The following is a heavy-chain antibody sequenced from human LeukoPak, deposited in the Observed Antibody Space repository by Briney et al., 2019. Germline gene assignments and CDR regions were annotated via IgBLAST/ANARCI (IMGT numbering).Heavy chain of an antibody. CDR1: GFTFSIYG. CDR2: LPSHESYT. Sequence: PGGSLRLSCTASGFTFSIYGMHWVRQAPGKGLEWVAFLPSHESYTAYADSVKGRFTISRDNFKNTLYLQMNSLRSEDMAVYYCAKEEFSHSVGFDYWGQGTLVTVSS. D-gene: IGHD3-10*01. V-gene: IGHV3-30*02. CDR3: AKEEFSHSVGFDY. J-gene: IGHJ4*02.